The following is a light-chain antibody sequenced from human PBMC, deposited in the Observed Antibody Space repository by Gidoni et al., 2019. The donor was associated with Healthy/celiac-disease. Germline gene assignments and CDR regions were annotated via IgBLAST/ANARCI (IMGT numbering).Light chain of an antibody. CDR1: QDISNY. Sequence: DIQMTQSPSSLSASVGDRVTITCQASQDISNYLNWYQQKPGKAPKLLIYYASNLETGVPPRFSGSGSGTDFTFTISSLQPEDIATYYCQQYDNLPITFGQGTRLEIK. V-gene: IGKV1-33*01. CDR3: QQYDNLPIT. CDR2: YAS. J-gene: IGKJ5*01.